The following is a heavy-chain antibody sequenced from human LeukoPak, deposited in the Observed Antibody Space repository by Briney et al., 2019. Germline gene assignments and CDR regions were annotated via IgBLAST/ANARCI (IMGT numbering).Heavy chain of an antibody. CDR2: IGGSGGST. Sequence: GGTLRLSCAASGFTFRKHGMNWVRQAPGKGLEWVSAIGGSGGSTYYADSVKGRFTISRDNSKNTLYLQMNSLRAEDTAVYYCAKHSKGYYGSGSYLVYYMDVWGKGTTVTVSS. CDR1: GFTFRKHG. CDR3: AKHSKGYYGSGSYLVYYMDV. V-gene: IGHV3-23*01. J-gene: IGHJ6*03. D-gene: IGHD3-10*01.